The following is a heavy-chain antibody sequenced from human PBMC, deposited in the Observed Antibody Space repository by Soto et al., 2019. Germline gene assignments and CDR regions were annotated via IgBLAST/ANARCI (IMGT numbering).Heavy chain of an antibody. CDR2: IKSKTDGGTT. Sequence: GGSLRLSCAASGFTFSNAWMNWVRQAPGKGLEWVGRIKSKTDGGTTDYAAPVKGRFTISRDDSKNTLYLQMNSLKTEDTAVYYCTTVATVMIRPEYFQHWGQGTLVTVSS. CDR1: GFTFSNAW. V-gene: IGHV3-15*07. CDR3: TTVATVMIRPEYFQH. J-gene: IGHJ1*01. D-gene: IGHD3-16*01.